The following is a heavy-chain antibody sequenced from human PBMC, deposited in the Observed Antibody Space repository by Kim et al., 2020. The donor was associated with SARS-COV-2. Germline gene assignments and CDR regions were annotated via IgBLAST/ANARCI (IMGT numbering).Heavy chain of an antibody. CDR3: ARVLQPFQKRIWFGELPNDPAFDY. CDR1: GYTFTSYA. CDR2: INTNTGNP. V-gene: IGHV7-4-1*02. J-gene: IGHJ4*02. D-gene: IGHD3-10*01. Sequence: ASVKVSCKASGYTFTSYAMNWVRQAPGQGLEWMGWINTNTGNPTYAQGFTGRFVFSLDTSVSTAYLQISSLKAEDTAVYYCARVLQPFQKRIWFGELPNDPAFDYWGQGTLVTVSS.